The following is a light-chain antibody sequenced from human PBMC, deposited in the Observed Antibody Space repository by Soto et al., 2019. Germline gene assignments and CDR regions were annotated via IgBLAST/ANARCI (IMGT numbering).Light chain of an antibody. CDR1: SSDVGTYNY. CDR3: CSYAGGNWV. V-gene: IGLV2-11*01. J-gene: IGLJ3*02. CDR2: DVN. Sequence: QSALTQPRSVSGSPGQSVPISCTGTSSDVGTYNYVSWYQQHPGQAPKLMIYDVNNRPSGVPDRFSGSKSGNTASLTISGLQAEDEADYYCCSYAGGNWVFGGGTKLTVL.